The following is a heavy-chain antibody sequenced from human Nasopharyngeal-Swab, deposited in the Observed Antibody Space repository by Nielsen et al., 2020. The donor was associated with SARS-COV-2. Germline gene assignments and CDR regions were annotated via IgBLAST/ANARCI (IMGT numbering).Heavy chain of an antibody. V-gene: IGHV4-34*01. J-gene: IGHJ3*02. Sequence: GSLRLSCAVYGGSFSGYYWSWIRQPPGKGLEWIGEINHSGSTNYNPSLKSRVTISVDTSKNQFSLKLSSVTAADTAVYYCARGGGVVVPAAIRRTFDIWGQGTMVTVSS. CDR1: GGSFSGYY. D-gene: IGHD2-2*01. CDR2: INHSGST. CDR3: ARGGGVVVPAAIRRTFDI.